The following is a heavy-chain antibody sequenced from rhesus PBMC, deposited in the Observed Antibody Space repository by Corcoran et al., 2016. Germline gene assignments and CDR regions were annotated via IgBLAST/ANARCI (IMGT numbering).Heavy chain of an antibody. CDR1: GYAISRGSG. J-gene: IGHJ6*01. V-gene: IGHV4-127*01. CDR3: ARQGYTDHLGGLDS. D-gene: IGHD2-39*02. CDR2: IGGSSGST. Sequence: QVQLQESGPGLVKPSEPLSLTCAVSGYAISRGSGRSWLRQPPGTGMGWIGYIGGSSGSTNYNPSLKSRVTISKDTSKNQFSLRLTSVTAADTAVYYCARQGYTDHLGGLDSWGQGVVVTVSS.